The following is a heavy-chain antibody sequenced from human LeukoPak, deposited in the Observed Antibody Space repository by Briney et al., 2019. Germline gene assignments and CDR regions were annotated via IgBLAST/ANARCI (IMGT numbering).Heavy chain of an antibody. CDR1: GYTFTSYG. CDR2: ISAYNGNT. CDR3: ARGPIVLMVYAIERGYYYYGMDV. Sequence: VASVTVSCKASGYTFTSYGISWVRQAPGQGLEWMGWISAYNGNTNYAQKLQGRVTMTTDTSTSTACMELRSLRSDDTAVYYCARGPIVLMVYAIERGYYYYGMDVWGQGTTVTVSS. D-gene: IGHD2-8*01. V-gene: IGHV1-18*01. J-gene: IGHJ6*02.